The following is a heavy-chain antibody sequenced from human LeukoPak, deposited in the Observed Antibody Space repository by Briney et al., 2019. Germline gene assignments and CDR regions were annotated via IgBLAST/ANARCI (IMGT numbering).Heavy chain of an antibody. Sequence: SETLSLTCTVSGGSISSYYWNWIRQPPGKGLEWIGYIYYSGSTNYNPSHQSRVTISVDTSKNQFSLKLTSVTAADTAMYYCARGGNDFWSGLMYNWFDPWGQGTLVTVSS. CDR2: IYYSGST. CDR1: GGSISSYY. D-gene: IGHD3-3*01. V-gene: IGHV4-59*01. J-gene: IGHJ5*02. CDR3: ARGGNDFWSGLMYNWFDP.